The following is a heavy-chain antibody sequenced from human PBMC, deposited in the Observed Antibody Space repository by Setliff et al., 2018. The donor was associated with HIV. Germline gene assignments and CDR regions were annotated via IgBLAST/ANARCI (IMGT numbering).Heavy chain of an antibody. Sequence: ETLSLTCAVYGGSFSGYYWSWIRQPPGKGLEWIGEINHSGSTNYNPSLKSRVTISVDTSKNQFSLKLSSVTAADTAVYYCARLRLLYYYYYMDVWGKGTTVTVSS. CDR3: ARLRLLYYYYYMDV. CDR1: GGSFSGYY. J-gene: IGHJ6*03. CDR2: INHSGST. V-gene: IGHV4-34*01.